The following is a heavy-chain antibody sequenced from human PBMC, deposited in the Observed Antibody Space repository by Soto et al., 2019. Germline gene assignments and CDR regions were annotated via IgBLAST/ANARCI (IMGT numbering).Heavy chain of an antibody. V-gene: IGHV3-23*01. CDR1: GFTFSSYA. J-gene: IGHJ4*02. CDR2: ISGSGGST. CDR3: AKEDVVPAGRAGWVVRIQDY. D-gene: IGHD2-2*01. Sequence: EVQLLESGGGLVQPGGSLRLSCAASGFTFSSYAMSWVRQAPGKGLEWVSEISGSGGSTYYADSVKGRFTISRDNSKNTLYLQINSLRAQDTAVYYCAKEDVVPAGRAGWVVRIQDYWGQGTLGTFSS.